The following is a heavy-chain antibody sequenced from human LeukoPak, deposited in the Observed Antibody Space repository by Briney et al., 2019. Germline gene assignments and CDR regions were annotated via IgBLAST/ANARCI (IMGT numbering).Heavy chain of an antibody. J-gene: IGHJ4*02. CDR2: TSKSGSTI. V-gene: IGHV3-48*04. CDR3: ARDSSGWSLDY. CDR1: GFTFNNYG. D-gene: IGHD6-19*01. Sequence: GGSLRLSCAASGFTFNNYGMHWVRQAPGKGLEWVSYTSKSGSTIYYADSVKGRFTISRDNAKNSLYLQMNSLRAEDTAVYYCARDSSGWSLDYWGQGTLVTVSS.